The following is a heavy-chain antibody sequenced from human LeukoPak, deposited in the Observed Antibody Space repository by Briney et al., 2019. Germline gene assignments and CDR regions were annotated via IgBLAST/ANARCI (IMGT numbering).Heavy chain of an antibody. CDR1: GGSISSSSYY. CDR3: ARAYDSSGPGAFDI. V-gene: IGHV4-39*07. Sequence: SETLSLTCTVSGGSISSSSYYCGWIRQPPGKGLEWIGSIYYSGSTYYNPSLKSRVTISVDTSKNQFSLKLSSVTAADTAVYYCARAYDSSGPGAFDIWGQGTMVTVSS. CDR2: IYYSGST. D-gene: IGHD3-22*01. J-gene: IGHJ3*02.